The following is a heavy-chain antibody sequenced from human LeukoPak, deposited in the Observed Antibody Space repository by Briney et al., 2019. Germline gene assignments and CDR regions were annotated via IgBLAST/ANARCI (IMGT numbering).Heavy chain of an antibody. V-gene: IGHV4-34*01. CDR3: AVDYDYVWGSYRSLDY. Sequence: SETLSLTCAVYGGSFSGYYWSWIRQPPRKGLEWIGEINHSGSTNYNPSLKSRVTISVDTSKNQFSLKLSSVTAADTAVYYCAVDYDYVWGSYRSLDYWGQGTLVTVSS. J-gene: IGHJ4*02. CDR2: INHSGST. CDR1: GGSFSGYY. D-gene: IGHD3-16*02.